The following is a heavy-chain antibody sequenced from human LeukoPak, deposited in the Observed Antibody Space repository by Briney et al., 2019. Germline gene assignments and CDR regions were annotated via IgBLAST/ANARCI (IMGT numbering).Heavy chain of an antibody. CDR2: INPKSGGT. J-gene: IGHJ4*02. Sequence: ASVKVSCKASGYTFTGYYIHWVRQAPGQGLEWMGWINPKSGGTNYAQKFQGRVTMTRDTSISTAYMELSRLRSDDTAVYYCARDNEVVVSFDYWGQGTLVTVSS. D-gene: IGHD2-2*01. V-gene: IGHV1-2*02. CDR3: ARDNEVVVSFDY. CDR1: GYTFTGYY.